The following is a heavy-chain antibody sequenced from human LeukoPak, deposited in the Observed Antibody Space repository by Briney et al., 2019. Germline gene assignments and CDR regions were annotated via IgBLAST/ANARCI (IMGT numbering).Heavy chain of an antibody. D-gene: IGHD4-17*01. J-gene: IGHJ4*02. V-gene: IGHV4-38-2*02. CDR1: GYSISSGYY. Sequence: SETLSLTCTVSGYSISSGYYWVWIRQPPGKGLEWIGSTYHSGSTYYNPSLKSRVTISVDTSKNQFSLKLSSVTAADTAVYYCAGYHAYGVTTPPLGYWGQGTLVTVSS. CDR3: AGYHAYGVTTPPLGY. CDR2: TYHSGST.